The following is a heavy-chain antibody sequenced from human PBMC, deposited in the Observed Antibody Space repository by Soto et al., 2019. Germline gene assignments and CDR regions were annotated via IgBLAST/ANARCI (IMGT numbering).Heavy chain of an antibody. D-gene: IGHD4-17*01. V-gene: IGHV3-72*01. Sequence: EVQLVESGGGLVQPGGSLRLSCAASGFTFSDHYMDWVRQAPGKGLEWIGRTKNKPNSYTTEYAASVKGRFTVSRDDSKNSLYLQMNSLKTEDTAVYYCARDDTTLTMGHWFFDLWGRGTLVTVSS. CDR3: ARDDTTLTMGHWFFDL. J-gene: IGHJ2*01. CDR2: TKNKPNSYTT. CDR1: GFTFSDHY.